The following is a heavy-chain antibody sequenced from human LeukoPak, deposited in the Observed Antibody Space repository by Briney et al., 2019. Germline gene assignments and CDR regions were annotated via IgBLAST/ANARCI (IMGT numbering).Heavy chain of an antibody. J-gene: IGHJ4*02. CDR2: INHSGST. D-gene: IGHD6-25*01. Sequence: GSLRLSCAASGFTVSSNYMSWIRQTPEKGLEWIGDINHSGSTNYNPSLQSRLTISVDTSKNQFSLRLSSVTAADTAMYYCAALVNAAPDYFDSWGQGTLVSVSS. V-gene: IGHV4-34*08. CDR3: AALVNAAPDYFDS. CDR1: GFTVSSNY.